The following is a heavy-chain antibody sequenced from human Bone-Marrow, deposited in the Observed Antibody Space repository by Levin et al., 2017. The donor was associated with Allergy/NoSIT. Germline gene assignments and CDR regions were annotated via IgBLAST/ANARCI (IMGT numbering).Heavy chain of an antibody. V-gene: IGHV3-66*01. D-gene: IGHD6-19*01. CDR3: ARDGGVTVPGDY. CDR1: EFTVINNY. J-gene: IGHJ4*02. Sequence: PGGSLRLSCAASEFTVINNYMRWVRQAPGKGLEWVSHIYSGGQTDYADSVKGRFTISRDNSKNTLYLQMNNLRTEDTALYYCARDGGVTVPGDYWGQGTLVTVSS. CDR2: IYSGGQT.